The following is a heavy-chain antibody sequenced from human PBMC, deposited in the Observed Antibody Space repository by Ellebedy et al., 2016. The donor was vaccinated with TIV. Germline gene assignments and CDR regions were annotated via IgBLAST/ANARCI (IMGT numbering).Heavy chain of an antibody. CDR3: TRTLTSYYFDY. Sequence: PGGSLRLSCAASGFTVSNRYMSWVRQAPGKGLVWVSRVNGGGVSTSYSDSVKGRFTISRDNAKKTLYLQMNSLRAEDTAVYYCTRTLTSYYFDYWGQGALVTVSS. V-gene: IGHV3-74*01. CDR2: VNGGGVST. D-gene: IGHD2-21*02. J-gene: IGHJ4*02. CDR1: GFTVSNRY.